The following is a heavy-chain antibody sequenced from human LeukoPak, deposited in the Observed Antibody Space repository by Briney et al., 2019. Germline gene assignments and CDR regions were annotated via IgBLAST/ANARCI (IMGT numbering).Heavy chain of an antibody. V-gene: IGHV1-69*13. CDR3: ARSSIVMVVAATMNLDY. Sequence: ASVKVSCKASGYTFTSYGISWVRQAPGQGLERMGGIIPIFGTANYAQKFQGRVTITADESTSTAYMELSSLRSEDTAVYYCARSSIVMVVAATMNLDYWGQGTLVTVSS. CDR2: IIPIFGTA. J-gene: IGHJ4*02. D-gene: IGHD2-15*01. CDR1: GYTFTSYG.